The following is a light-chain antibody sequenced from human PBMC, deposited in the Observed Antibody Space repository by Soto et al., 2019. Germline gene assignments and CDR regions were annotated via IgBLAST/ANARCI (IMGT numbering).Light chain of an antibody. CDR3: QQHYSTPYT. V-gene: IGKV1-39*01. CDR1: QSISSY. Sequence: IRMKQSASTLSAIEEDSVTISWLSSQSISSYLDWYQQKPGKAPKLLIYKASSLQSGVPSRFSGSGSGTDFTLTISSLQPEDFATYYCQQHYSTPYTFGQGTRLEIK. J-gene: IGKJ5*01. CDR2: KAS.